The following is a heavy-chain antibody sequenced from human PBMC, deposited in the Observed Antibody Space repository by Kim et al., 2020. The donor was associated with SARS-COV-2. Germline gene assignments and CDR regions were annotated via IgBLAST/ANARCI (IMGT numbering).Heavy chain of an antibody. V-gene: IGHV3-7*01. Sequence: GGSLRLSCVVSGFIFSSNWMRWVRQAPGKGLEWVAKIKEDGSERYYVRSVEGRFTISRDNAKNSLYLQMNSLSAEDTAVYYCARDRKYSLDYWGQGTLVTVSS. CDR2: IKEDGSER. D-gene: IGHD2-15*01. CDR1: GFIFSSNW. J-gene: IGHJ4*02. CDR3: ARDRKYSLDY.